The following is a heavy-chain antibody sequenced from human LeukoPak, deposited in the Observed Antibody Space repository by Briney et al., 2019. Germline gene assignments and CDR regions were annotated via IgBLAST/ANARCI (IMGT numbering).Heavy chain of an antibody. CDR2: ISGSGGSI. J-gene: IGHJ5*02. CDR3: AKDSGCSTTRCSNNWFDP. CDR1: GFTLSNYA. Sequence: TGGSLRLSCAASGFTLSNYAMTWVRQAPGRGLEWVALISGSGGSIYYADSVKGRFTISRDNSKNTLYLQMNSLRAEDSALYYCAKDSGCSTTRCSNNWFDPWGQGTLVTVSS. D-gene: IGHD2-2*01. V-gene: IGHV3-23*01.